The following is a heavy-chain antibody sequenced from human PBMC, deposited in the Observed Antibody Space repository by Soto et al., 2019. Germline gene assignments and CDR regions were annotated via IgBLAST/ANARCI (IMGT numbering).Heavy chain of an antibody. J-gene: IGHJ6*02. CDR3: ARHRPNVLRFLEPLDV. D-gene: IGHD3-3*01. V-gene: IGHV4-39*01. CDR1: GGSISSSSYY. Sequence: PSETLSLTCTVSGGSISSSSYYWGWIRQPPGKGLEWIGSIYYSGSTYYNPSLKSRVTISVDTSKNQFSLKLSSVTAADTAVYYCARHRPNVLRFLEPLDVWGQGTTVTVSS. CDR2: IYYSGST.